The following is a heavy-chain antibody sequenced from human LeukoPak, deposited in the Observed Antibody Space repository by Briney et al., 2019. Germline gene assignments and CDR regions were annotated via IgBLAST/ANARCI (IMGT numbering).Heavy chain of an antibody. CDR2: IYYSGST. CDR1: GGSISSGGYY. Sequence: SETLSLTCTVSGGSISSGGYYWSWIRQHPGKGLEWIGYIYYSGSTHYNPSLKSRVTISVDTSKNQFSLKLSSVTAADTAVYYCARDRCSSTSCYYDYWGQGTLVTVSS. D-gene: IGHD2-2*01. CDR3: ARDRCSSTSCYYDY. J-gene: IGHJ4*02. V-gene: IGHV4-31*03.